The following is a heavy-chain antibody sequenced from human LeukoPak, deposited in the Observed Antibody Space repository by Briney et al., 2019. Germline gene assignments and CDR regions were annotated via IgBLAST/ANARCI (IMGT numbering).Heavy chain of an antibody. V-gene: IGHV1-2*02. J-gene: IGHJ4*02. CDR1: GYTFTGYY. CDR2: INPNSGGT. Sequence: ASVKVSCKASGYTFTGYYMHWVRQAPGQGLEWMGWINPNSGGTNYAQKFQGRVTMTRDTSISTAYMELSRLRSDDMAVYYCATPTVTTWYYFDYWGQGTLVTVSS. D-gene: IGHD4-17*01. CDR3: ATPTVTTWYYFDY.